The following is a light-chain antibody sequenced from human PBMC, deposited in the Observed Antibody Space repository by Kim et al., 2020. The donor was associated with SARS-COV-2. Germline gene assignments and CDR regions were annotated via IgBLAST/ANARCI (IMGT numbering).Light chain of an antibody. CDR3: QQRSNWPPALT. J-gene: IGKJ4*01. CDR2: DAS. CDR1: QSVSTY. V-gene: IGKV3-11*01. Sequence: PGERATLSCRASQSVSTYLAWYQHKPGQGPRLLIYDASIRATGIPDRFSGSGSGTDFTLTISSQESEDFAVYYCQQRSNWPPALTFGGGTKVDIK.